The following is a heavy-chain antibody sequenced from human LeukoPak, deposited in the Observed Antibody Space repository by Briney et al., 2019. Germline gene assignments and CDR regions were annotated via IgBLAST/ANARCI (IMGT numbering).Heavy chain of an antibody. J-gene: IGHJ4*02. V-gene: IGHV3-30*02. CDR1: GFTFSNYG. CDR3: AKETYYYNSGNSRGVDY. Sequence: GGSLRLSCAASGFTFSNYGIHWVRQAPGKGLEWVAFIRYDGSDKYYADSVKGRFTISRENSKNTLYLQMNSLRAEDTAIYYCAKETYYYNSGNSRGVDYWGQGTLVTVSS. CDR2: IRYDGSDK. D-gene: IGHD3-10*01.